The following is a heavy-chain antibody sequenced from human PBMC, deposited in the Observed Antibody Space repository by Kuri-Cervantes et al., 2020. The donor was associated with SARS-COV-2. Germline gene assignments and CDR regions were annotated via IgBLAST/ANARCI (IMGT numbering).Heavy chain of an antibody. J-gene: IGHJ3*02. D-gene: IGHD2-21*01. V-gene: IGHV3-53*01. CDR2: IYSGGST. Sequence: GESLKISCAASGFTVSSNYMSWVRQAPGRGLEWVSVIYSGGSTYYADSVKGRFTISRDNSKNTLYLQMNSLRAEDTAVYYCAKFRVRLDAFDIWGQGTMVTVSS. CDR1: GFTVSSNY. CDR3: AKFRVRLDAFDI.